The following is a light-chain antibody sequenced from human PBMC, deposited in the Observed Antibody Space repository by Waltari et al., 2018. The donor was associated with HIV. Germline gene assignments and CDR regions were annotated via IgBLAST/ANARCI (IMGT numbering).Light chain of an antibody. V-gene: IGLV2-14*03. CDR3: SSYTDSDTHVI. J-gene: IGLJ2*01. Sequence: QSALTQPSYVPGSPGQSITLACTAPNSDIASVSWYQQPPGKAPRLLIYDVTNRPSGVPSRFSGSKSAYTASLTISGLQAEDEADYYCSSYTDSDTHVIFGGGTRLT. CDR2: DVT. CDR1: NSDIAS.